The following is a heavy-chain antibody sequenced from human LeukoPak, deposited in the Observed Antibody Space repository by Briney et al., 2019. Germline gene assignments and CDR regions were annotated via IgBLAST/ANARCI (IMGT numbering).Heavy chain of an antibody. CDR1: GFTFTSSA. V-gene: IGHV1-58*02. CDR2: IVVGSGNT. Sequence: SVKVSCKASGFTFTSSAMQWVRQARGQRLEWIGWIVVGSGNTNYAQKFQERVTITRDMSTSTAYMELSSLRSEDTAVYYCAAERNWNYGSGFDYWGQGTLVTVSS. J-gene: IGHJ4*02. CDR3: AAERNWNYGSGFDY. D-gene: IGHD1-7*01.